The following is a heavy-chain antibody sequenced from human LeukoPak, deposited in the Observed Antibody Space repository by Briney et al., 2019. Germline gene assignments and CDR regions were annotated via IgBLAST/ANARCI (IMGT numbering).Heavy chain of an antibody. V-gene: IGHV3-23*01. J-gene: IGHJ4*02. CDR2: ISRGTGST. Sequence: PGGSLRLSCAASGFTFSISAMSWVRQAPGKGLEWVSTISRGTGSTYYADSVKGRFTISRDNSKNTLYLQMNSLRAEDTAVYYCAKGGGNGPFDYWGQGTLVTVSS. D-gene: IGHD4-23*01. CDR1: GFTFSISA. CDR3: AKGGGNGPFDY.